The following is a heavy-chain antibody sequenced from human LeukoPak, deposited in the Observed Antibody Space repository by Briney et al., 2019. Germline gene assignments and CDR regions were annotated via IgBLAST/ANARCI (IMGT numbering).Heavy chain of an antibody. V-gene: IGHV3-7*03. CDR2: IKQDGSEK. Sequence: GGSLRPSCAASGFTFSSYWMSWVRQAPGKGLEWVANIKQDGSEKYYVDSVKGRFTISRDNAKNSLYLQMNSLRAEDTAVYYCARADCSSTSCFQFDYWGQGTLVTVSS. D-gene: IGHD2-2*01. J-gene: IGHJ4*02. CDR3: ARADCSSTSCFQFDY. CDR1: GFTFSSYW.